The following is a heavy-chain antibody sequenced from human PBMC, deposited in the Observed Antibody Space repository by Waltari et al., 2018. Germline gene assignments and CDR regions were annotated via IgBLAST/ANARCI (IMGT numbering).Heavy chain of an antibody. J-gene: IGHJ4*02. V-gene: IGHV3-30*18. Sequence: QVQLVESGGGVVQPGKSLRISCEASGFTFRNYGFHWVRQAPGKALSWGAVISSDGNVKYQSDAVKGRFTISRDNSRNTLYLQMDSLTMEDTGVYFCAKEKRNVGVDYWGQGILVTVSS. CDR2: ISSDGNVK. CDR1: GFTFRNYG. CDR3: AKEKRNVGVDY. D-gene: IGHD3-10*02.